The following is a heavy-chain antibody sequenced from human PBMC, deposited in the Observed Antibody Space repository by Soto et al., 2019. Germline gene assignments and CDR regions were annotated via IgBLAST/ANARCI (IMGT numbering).Heavy chain of an antibody. CDR1: GYTFTGYY. CDR3: AIAYYDILTGYYRGYYYYGMDV. D-gene: IGHD3-9*01. Sequence: ASVKVSCKASGYTFTGYYMHWVRQAPGQGLEWMGWINPNSGGTNYAQKFQGWVTMTRDTSISTAYMELSRLRSDDTAVYYCAIAYYDILTGYYRGYYYYGMDVWGQGTTVTVSS. J-gene: IGHJ6*02. CDR2: INPNSGGT. V-gene: IGHV1-2*04.